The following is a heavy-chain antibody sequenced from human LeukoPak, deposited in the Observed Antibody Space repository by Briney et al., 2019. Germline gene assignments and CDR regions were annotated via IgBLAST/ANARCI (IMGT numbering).Heavy chain of an antibody. Sequence: PGGSLRLSCAASGFTVSSNYMSWVRQAPGKGLEWVSVIYSGGSTYYADSVKGRFTISRDNSKNTLYLQMNSLRAEDTAVYYCAREESAYSSGWYVPAHWGQGTLVTVSS. CDR1: GFTVSSNY. D-gene: IGHD6-19*01. CDR2: IYSGGST. J-gene: IGHJ4*02. CDR3: AREESAYSSGWYVPAH. V-gene: IGHV3-66*01.